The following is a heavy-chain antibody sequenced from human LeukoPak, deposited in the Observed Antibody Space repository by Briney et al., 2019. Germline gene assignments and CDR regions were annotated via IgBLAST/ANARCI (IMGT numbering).Heavy chain of an antibody. CDR3: AKAIAVAGTSYYYCGMDV. CDR2: ISWDGSKK. J-gene: IGHJ6*04. CDR1: RFHFSSHG. D-gene: IGHD6-19*01. Sequence: PGRSLRLSCAAPRFHFSSHGMHWVRQAPGKGLGRDALISWDGSKKYYAESVKGRVTITRDNSKNTLYLQMRSLRAEDTAVYYCAKAIAVAGTSYYYCGMDVWGKGTTVTVSS. V-gene: IGHV3-30*18.